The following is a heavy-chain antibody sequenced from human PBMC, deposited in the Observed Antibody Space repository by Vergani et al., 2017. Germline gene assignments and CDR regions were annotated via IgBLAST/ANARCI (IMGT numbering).Heavy chain of an antibody. CDR1: GFTFSSYS. CDR3: AKTGVAAPDAFDI. J-gene: IGHJ3*02. D-gene: IGHD6-6*01. V-gene: IGHV3-48*01. CDR2: ISSSSSTI. Sequence: EVQLVESGGGFVQPGGSLRLSCAASGFTFSSYSMNWVRQAPGKGLELVSYISSSSSTIYYADSVKGRFTISRDNAKNSLYLQMNSLRAEDTAVYYCAKTGVAAPDAFDIWGQGTMVTVSS.